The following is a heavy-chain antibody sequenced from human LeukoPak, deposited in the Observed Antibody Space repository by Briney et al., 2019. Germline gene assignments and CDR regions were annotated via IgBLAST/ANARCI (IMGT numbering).Heavy chain of an antibody. CDR2: IVSSSSSI. Sequence: GGSLRLSCAASGFTFRSYNMHWVRQTPGKGLEWVSYIVSSSSSIYYAASVKGRFTISRDNAKNSLYLQMNSLRAEDTAVYYCASDVVGGTNYWGQGTLVTVSS. J-gene: IGHJ4*02. CDR1: GFTFRSYN. V-gene: IGHV3-48*01. CDR3: ASDVVGGTNY. D-gene: IGHD1-1*01.